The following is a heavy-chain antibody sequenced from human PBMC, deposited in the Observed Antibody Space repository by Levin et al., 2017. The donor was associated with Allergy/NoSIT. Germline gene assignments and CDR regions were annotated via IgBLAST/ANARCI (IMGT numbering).Heavy chain of an antibody. J-gene: IGHJ4*02. D-gene: IGHD6-19*01. V-gene: IGHV3-23*01. CDR2: ISGSGGNT. Sequence: GGSLRLSCAASGFTFSSYAMSWVRQAPGKGLEWVSSISGSGGNTYYADSVKGRFTISRDNSKNTLYLQMNSLRAEDTAVYYCAKDLFTRSGWYGRFDCWGQGTLVTVSS. CDR3: AKDLFTRSGWYGRFDC. CDR1: GFTFSSYA.